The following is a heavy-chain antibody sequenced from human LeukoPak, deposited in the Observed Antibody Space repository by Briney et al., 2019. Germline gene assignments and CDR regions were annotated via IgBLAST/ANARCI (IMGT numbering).Heavy chain of an antibody. CDR1: GFTFSSYG. Sequence: GGSLRLSCAASGFTFSSYGMNWVRQAPGKGLEWVAFIRYDASDKYYADSVKGRFTISRDNSKNTVYLQMDSLGAEDAAVYYCAKTTSYSGYGFDYWGQGTLVTVSS. V-gene: IGHV3-30*02. D-gene: IGHD5-12*01. J-gene: IGHJ4*02. CDR3: AKTTSYSGYGFDY. CDR2: IRYDASDK.